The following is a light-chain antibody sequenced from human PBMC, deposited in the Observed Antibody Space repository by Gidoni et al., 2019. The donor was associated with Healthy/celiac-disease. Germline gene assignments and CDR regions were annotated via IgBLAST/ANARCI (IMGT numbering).Light chain of an antibody. CDR2: DAS. CDR1: QSVSSY. V-gene: IGKV3-11*01. CDR3: QQRSNWGLT. J-gene: IGKJ4*01. Sequence: EIVLTQSPATLSLSPGERATLSCRASQSVSSYLAWYQQKPGQAPRLLIYDASNRATGIPARFSGSGSGTDFTLTISSLEPEDFAVYYCQQRSNWGLTLAEGPRWRSN.